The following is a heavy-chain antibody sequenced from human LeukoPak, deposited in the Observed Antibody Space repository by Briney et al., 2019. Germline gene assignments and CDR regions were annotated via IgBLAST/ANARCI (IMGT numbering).Heavy chain of an antibody. V-gene: IGHV4-59*04. CDR2: IYHSGNT. CDR1: GDSISSYY. J-gene: IGHJ4*02. CDR3: ARRMRTNTWYYFDY. Sequence: PSETLSLTCTVSGDSISSYYWSWIRQPPGKGLEWIGTIYHSGNTFYNLSLKSRLTISVDTSKNQFSLKLSSVTAADTAVYFCARRMRTNTWYYFDYWGPGTLVAVSS. D-gene: IGHD2-8*01.